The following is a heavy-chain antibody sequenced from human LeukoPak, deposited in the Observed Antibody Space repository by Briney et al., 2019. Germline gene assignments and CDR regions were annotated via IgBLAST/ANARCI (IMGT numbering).Heavy chain of an antibody. V-gene: IGHV1-46*01. J-gene: IGHJ4*02. Sequence: GASVKVSCKASGYTFTRYYMHWVRQAPGQGLEWMGVINPSDGGTSYAQKFQGRVTMIRDTSTSTVYMELSGLRSEDTAVYYCASYGSGVQASFDYWGQGTLVTVSS. D-gene: IGHD3-10*01. CDR3: ASYGSGVQASFDY. CDR2: INPSDGGT. CDR1: GYTFTRYY.